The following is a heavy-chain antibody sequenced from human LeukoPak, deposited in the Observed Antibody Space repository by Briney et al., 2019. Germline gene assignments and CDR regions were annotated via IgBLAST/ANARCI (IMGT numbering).Heavy chain of an antibody. J-gene: IGHJ6*02. V-gene: IGHV4-30-2*05. Sequence: KPSETLSLTCTVSGDSIRSVDYYWSWIRQPPGKGLEWIGYIYHSGSTYYNPSLKSRVTISVDTSKNQFSLKLSSVTAADTAVYYCARDRFKYYDSSGYYYFYYYGMDVWGQGTTVTVSS. D-gene: IGHD3-22*01. CDR2: IYHSGST. CDR3: ARDRFKYYDSSGYYYFYYYGMDV. CDR1: GDSIRSVDYY.